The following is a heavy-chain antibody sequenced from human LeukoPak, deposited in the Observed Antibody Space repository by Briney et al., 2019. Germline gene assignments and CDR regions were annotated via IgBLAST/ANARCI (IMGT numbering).Heavy chain of an antibody. CDR2: INHSGST. CDR3: ARGGLSYYYGSSSFDY. V-gene: IGHV4-34*01. CDR1: GGSFSGYY. D-gene: IGHD3-10*01. Sequence: SGTLSLTCAVYGGSFSGYYWSWIRQPPGKRLELIGAINHSGSTNYNPSLKSRVTISVDTSKNQFSLKLNSMTAADTAVYYCARGGLSYYYGSSSFDYWGQGTLVTVSS. J-gene: IGHJ4*02.